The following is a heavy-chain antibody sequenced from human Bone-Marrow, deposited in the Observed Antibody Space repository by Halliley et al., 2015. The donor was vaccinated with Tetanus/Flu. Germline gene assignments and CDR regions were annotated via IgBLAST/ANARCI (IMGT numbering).Heavy chain of an antibody. CDR2: GSKK. D-gene: IGHD3-10*01. Sequence: GSKKYFADSGKGRFTISRDNYKNTLYLQMNSLRAEDTAVYYWARDIIHHYGDSGPAGSGFDHWGQGTLVTFSS. J-gene: IGHJ4*02. CDR3: ARDIIHHYGDSGPAGSGFDH. V-gene: IGHV3-33*01.